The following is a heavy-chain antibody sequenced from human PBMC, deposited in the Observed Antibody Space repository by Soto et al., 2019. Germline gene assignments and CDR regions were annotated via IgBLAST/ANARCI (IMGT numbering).Heavy chain of an antibody. D-gene: IGHD6-19*01. CDR2: ISYDGSNK. CDR1: GFTFSSYG. J-gene: IGHJ4*02. CDR3: AKGWGYSSGWYYLGYFDY. Sequence: QVQLVESGGGVVQPGRSLRLSCAASGFTFSSYGMHWVRQAPGKGLEWVAVISYDGSNKYYADSVKGRFTISRDNSKNTLYLQMNSLRGKDTAVYYCAKGWGYSSGWYYLGYFDYWGQGTLVTVSS. V-gene: IGHV3-30*18.